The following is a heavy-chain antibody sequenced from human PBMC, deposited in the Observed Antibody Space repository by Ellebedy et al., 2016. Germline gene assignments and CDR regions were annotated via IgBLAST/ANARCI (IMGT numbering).Heavy chain of an antibody. Sequence: GGSLRLXXAASGLRFSSYSMTWVRQAPGKGLQWVSSLSGSGGSRYYADSVTGRFTISRDNSKNTLYLQMNSLRAEDTAMYYCAKDGDYCIGGSCYSGWGQGTLVTVSS. D-gene: IGHD2-15*01. J-gene: IGHJ1*01. V-gene: IGHV3-23*01. CDR1: GLRFSSYS. CDR2: LSGSGGSR. CDR3: AKDGDYCIGGSCYSG.